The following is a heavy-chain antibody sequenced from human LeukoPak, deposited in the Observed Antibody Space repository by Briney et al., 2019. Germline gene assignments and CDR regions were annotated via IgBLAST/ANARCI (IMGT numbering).Heavy chain of an antibody. CDR2: IYSGGST. V-gene: IGHV3-53*01. J-gene: IGHJ3*02. D-gene: IGHD5-18*01. Sequence: PGGSLRLSCAASGFTVSSNYMNWVRQAPGKGLEWVSIIYSGGSTYYADSVKGRFTISRDNSKNTLYLQMNSLRAEDTAVYYCAKEPKWIQFLGAFDIWGQGTMVTVSS. CDR3: AKEPKWIQFLGAFDI. CDR1: GFTVSSNY.